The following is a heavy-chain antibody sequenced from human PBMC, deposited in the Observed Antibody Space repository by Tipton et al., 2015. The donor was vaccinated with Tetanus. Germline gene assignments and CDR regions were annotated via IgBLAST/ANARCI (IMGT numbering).Heavy chain of an antibody. J-gene: IGHJ4*02. CDR3: ARDRHSYESSGYYLFDN. V-gene: IGHV1-69*06. CDR1: GGTFNSYA. CDR2: IFPQFGTS. Sequence: QVQLVQSGAEVKKPGSSVRVSCKTSGGTFNSYAISWVRQAPGQGPEWMGGIFPQFGTSNYAPKFQDRVTMTADTSTGTVFMDLSSLRSDDTAVYYCARDRHSYESSGYYLFDNWGQGTLVTVSA. D-gene: IGHD3-22*01.